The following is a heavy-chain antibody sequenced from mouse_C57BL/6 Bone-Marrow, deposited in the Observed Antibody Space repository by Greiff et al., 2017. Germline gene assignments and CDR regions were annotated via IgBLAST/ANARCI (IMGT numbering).Heavy chain of an antibody. Sequence: VMLVESGAELAKPGASVKLSCKASGYTFTSYWMHWVKQRPGQGLEWIGYINPSSGYTKYNQKFKDKATLTADKSSSTAYMQLSSLTYEDSAVYYCAREDYGSSPFLDYWGQGTTLTVSS. V-gene: IGHV1-7*01. CDR2: INPSSGYT. J-gene: IGHJ2*01. D-gene: IGHD1-1*01. CDR1: GYTFTSYW. CDR3: AREDYGSSPFLDY.